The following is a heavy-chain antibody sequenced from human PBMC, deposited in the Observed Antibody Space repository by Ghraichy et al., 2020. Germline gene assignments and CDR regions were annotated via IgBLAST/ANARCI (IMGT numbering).Heavy chain of an antibody. D-gene: IGHD2-2*01. CDR1: GFTFSSYA. Sequence: LTCAASGFTFSSYAMSWVRQAPGKGLEWVSAISGSGGSTYYADSVKGRFTISRDNSKNTLYLQMNSLRAEDTAVYYCAKDRSDIVVVPAAMLGYYGMDVWGQGTTVTVSS. CDR3: AKDRSDIVVVPAAMLGYYGMDV. CDR2: ISGSGGST. J-gene: IGHJ6*02. V-gene: IGHV3-23*01.